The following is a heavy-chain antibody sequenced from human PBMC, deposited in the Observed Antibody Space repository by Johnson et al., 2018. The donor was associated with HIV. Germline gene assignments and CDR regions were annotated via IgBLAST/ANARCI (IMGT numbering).Heavy chain of an antibody. V-gene: IGHV3-NL1*01. J-gene: IGHJ3*02. CDR3: AKDLSDSSGYHDAFDI. CDR1: GFTFSSYA. D-gene: IGHD3-22*01. Sequence: QVQLVESGGGLVQPGRSLRLSCAASGFTFSSYAMHWVRQAPGKGLEWVSGISWNSGSIGYADSLKGRFTISRDNSKNTLYLQMNSLRAEDTAVYYCAKDLSDSSGYHDAFDIWGQGTMVTVSS. CDR2: ISWNSGSI.